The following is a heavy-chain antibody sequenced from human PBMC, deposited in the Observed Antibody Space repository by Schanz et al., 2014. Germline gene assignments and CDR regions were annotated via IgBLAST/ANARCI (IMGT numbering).Heavy chain of an antibody. J-gene: IGHJ4*02. CDR2: VPFDVSQK. Sequence: QVQLVESGGGVVQPGRSLRLSCAASGFMFSSYGMHWVRQAPGKGLEWVAFVPFDVSQKFYADSVKGRFTISRDNSKNTVYLQMNSLRPGDTAVYYCARESSNDIVLVPGAVFDHWGQGILVTVSS. D-gene: IGHD2-2*01. CDR1: GFMFSSYG. CDR3: ARESSNDIVLVPGAVFDH. V-gene: IGHV3-30*03.